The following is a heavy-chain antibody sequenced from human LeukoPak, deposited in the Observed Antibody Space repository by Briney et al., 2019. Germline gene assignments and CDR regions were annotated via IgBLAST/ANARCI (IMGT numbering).Heavy chain of an antibody. J-gene: IGHJ4*02. CDR2: IYWNDDK. CDR3: AHSSGGQFGVPVARPRFDY. CDR1: GFSLSTSGVG. Sequence: SGPTLVKPTQTLTLTCTFSGFSLSTSGVGVGWIRQPPGKALEWLALIYWNDDKRYSPSLKSRLTITKDTSKNQVVLTMTNMDPVDTATYYCAHSSGGQFGVPVARPRFDYWGQGTLVTVSS. V-gene: IGHV2-5*01. D-gene: IGHD2-2*01.